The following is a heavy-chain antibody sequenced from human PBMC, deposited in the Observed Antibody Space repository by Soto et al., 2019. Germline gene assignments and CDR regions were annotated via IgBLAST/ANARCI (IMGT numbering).Heavy chain of an antibody. V-gene: IGHV4-34*01. Sequence: PXATLSLTCAVYGGSVSGYYWSWIRQPPGKGLEWIGEINHSGSTNYNPSLKSRVTISVDTSKNQFSLKLSSVTAADTAVYYCARAPVMVRGYNRQKLDTKGFDPWGQGTLVTVSS. CDR1: GGSVSGYY. CDR3: ARAPVMVRGYNRQKLDTKGFDP. J-gene: IGHJ5*02. CDR2: INHSGST. D-gene: IGHD3-10*01.